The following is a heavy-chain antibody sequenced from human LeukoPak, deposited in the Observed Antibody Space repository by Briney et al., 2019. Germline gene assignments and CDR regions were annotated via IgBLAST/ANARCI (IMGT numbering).Heavy chain of an antibody. J-gene: IGHJ4*02. V-gene: IGHV3-33*06. CDR1: GFTFSSYG. Sequence: GGSLRLSCAASGFTFSSYGMHWVRQAPGKGLEWVAVIWYDGSNKYYADSVKGRFTISRDNSKNTLYLQMNSLRAEDTAVYYCAKDLDSSGSLDYWGQGTLATVSS. D-gene: IGHD3-22*01. CDR2: IWYDGSNK. CDR3: AKDLDSSGSLDY.